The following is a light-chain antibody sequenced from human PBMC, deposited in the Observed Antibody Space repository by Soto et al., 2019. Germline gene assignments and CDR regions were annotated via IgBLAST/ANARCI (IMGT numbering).Light chain of an antibody. V-gene: IGKV3-20*01. CDR2: GAS. Sequence: EIVLAQSPGTLSLSPGERATLSCRASQSVTNSFLAWYQQKPGQAPRLLIYGASRRATGIPDRFTGSGPGTDFTLTISRLEPEDFAVYYCQQYVSSPWAFGQGTKVDIK. J-gene: IGKJ1*01. CDR3: QQYVSSPWA. CDR1: QSVTNSF.